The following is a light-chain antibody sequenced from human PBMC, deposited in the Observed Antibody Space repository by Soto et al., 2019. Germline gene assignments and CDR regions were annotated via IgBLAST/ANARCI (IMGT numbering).Light chain of an antibody. CDR2: EVN. J-gene: IGLJ2*01. V-gene: IGLV2-8*01. Sequence: QSVLTQPPSAAGSPGQAVTISCTGTSSDVGGYNYVSWYQQHPGKAPQLMISEVNKRPSGVPDRFSGSKSGNTASLTVSGLQAEDEADYYCSSYECSDYFVLFGGGTKLTVL. CDR1: SSDVGGYNY. CDR3: SSYECSDYFVL.